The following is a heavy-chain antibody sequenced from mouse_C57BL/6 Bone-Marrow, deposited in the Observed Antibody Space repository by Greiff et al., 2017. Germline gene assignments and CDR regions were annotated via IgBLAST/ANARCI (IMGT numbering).Heavy chain of an antibody. CDR2: IYPRSGNT. J-gene: IGHJ2*01. V-gene: IGHV1-81*01. D-gene: IGHD1-1*01. Sequence: QVQLQQSGAELARPGASVKLSCKASGYTFTSYGISWVKQRTGQGLEWIGEIYPRSGNTYYNEKFKGKATLTADKSSSTAYMELRSLTSEDSAVYFCARVIITTVVASDYWGQGTTLTVSS. CDR3: ARVIITTVVASDY. CDR1: GYTFTSYG.